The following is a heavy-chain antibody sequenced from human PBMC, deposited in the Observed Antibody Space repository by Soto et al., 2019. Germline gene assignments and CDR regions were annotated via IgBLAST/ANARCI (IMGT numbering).Heavy chain of an antibody. Sequence: SVKVSCKASGGTFSNHAISWVRQAPGQGLEWVGGIIPMFPTADYAQRFQGRVTITADDSTTTVYMESSGLRSEDTAMYYCARDDATYCGGDCYRYFYYGMDVWGQGTTVT. CDR1: GGTFSNHA. V-gene: IGHV1-69*13. J-gene: IGHJ6*02. CDR2: IIPMFPTA. D-gene: IGHD2-21*02. CDR3: ARDDATYCGGDCYRYFYYGMDV.